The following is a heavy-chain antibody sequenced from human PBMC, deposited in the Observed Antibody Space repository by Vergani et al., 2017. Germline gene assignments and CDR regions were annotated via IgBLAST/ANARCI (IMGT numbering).Heavy chain of an antibody. CDR3: ATNSPVVVTASDAFDI. CDR1: GGTFSSYT. J-gene: IGHJ3*02. CDR2: FDPEDGET. Sequence: QVQLVQSGAEVKKPGSSVKVSCKASGGTFSSYTISWVRQAPGQGLEWMGGFDPEDGETIYAQKFQGRVTMTEDTSTDTAYMELSSLRSEDTAVYYCATNSPVVVTASDAFDIWGQGTMVTVSS. V-gene: IGHV1-24*01. D-gene: IGHD2-21*02.